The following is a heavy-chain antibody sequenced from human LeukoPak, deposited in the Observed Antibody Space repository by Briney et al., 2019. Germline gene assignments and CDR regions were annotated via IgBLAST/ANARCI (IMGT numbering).Heavy chain of an antibody. V-gene: IGHV3-21*01. Sequence: GGSLRLSCAASGFTFSSYSMNWVRQAPGKGLEWVSSISSSSSYIYYADSVKGRFTISRDNAKNSLYLQMNGLRAEDTAVYYCARVSSGSYYTPAPNFDYWGQGTLVTVSS. CDR2: ISSSSSYI. CDR3: ARVSSGSYYTPAPNFDY. J-gene: IGHJ4*02. D-gene: IGHD1-26*01. CDR1: GFTFSSYS.